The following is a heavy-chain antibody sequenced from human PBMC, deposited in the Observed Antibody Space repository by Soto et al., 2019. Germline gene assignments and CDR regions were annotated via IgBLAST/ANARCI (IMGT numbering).Heavy chain of an antibody. V-gene: IGHV3-30-3*01. D-gene: IGHD3-10*01. J-gene: IGHJ3*02. Sequence: QVQLVESGGGVVQPGRSLRLSCAASGFNFSTYAMHWVRQAPGKGRDWVAVISYDGCNKYYADSVKGRITISRNDSMNTLYLKMNGMGAEYWAGYWCARGGPYYYGRGDWGAFHIWGQGTMVPVSS. CDR1: GFNFSTYA. CDR3: ARGGPYYYGRGDWGAFHI. CDR2: ISYDGCNK.